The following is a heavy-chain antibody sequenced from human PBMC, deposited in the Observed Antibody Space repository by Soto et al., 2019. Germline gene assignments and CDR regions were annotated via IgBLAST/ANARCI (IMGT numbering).Heavy chain of an antibody. Sequence: QVQLVQSGAEVKKPGASVRVSCKASGYTFSGYDINWVRQATGQGLEWMGWVSPDSGSTGYAGIFQGRITMNSDRSQTTAYMDLSSLTSEDSAVYYCARATELRYVEWSVYRGGNYAMDVWGQGTTVTVSS. CDR3: ARATELRYVEWSVYRGGNYAMDV. D-gene: IGHD3-3*01. CDR2: VSPDSGST. J-gene: IGHJ6*02. V-gene: IGHV1-8*01. CDR1: GYTFSGYD.